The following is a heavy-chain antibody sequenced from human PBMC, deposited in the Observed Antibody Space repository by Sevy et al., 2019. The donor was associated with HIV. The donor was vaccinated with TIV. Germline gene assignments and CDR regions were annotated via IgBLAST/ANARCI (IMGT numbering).Heavy chain of an antibody. V-gene: IGHV3-23*01. J-gene: IGHJ6*04. Sequence: GGSLRLSCAASGFTFSSYAMSWVRQAPGKGLEWVSAISGSGGSTYYADSVKGRFTISRDNSKNTLYLQMNSLRAEDTAAYYYAAYNYYVSSGYYMMDVWGKGTTVTVSS. D-gene: IGHD3-22*01. CDR2: ISGSGGST. CDR1: GFTFSSYA. CDR3: AAYNYYVSSGYYMMDV.